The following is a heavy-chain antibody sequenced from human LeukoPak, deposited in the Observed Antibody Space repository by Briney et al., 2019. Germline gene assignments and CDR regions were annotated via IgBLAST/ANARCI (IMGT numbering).Heavy chain of an antibody. Sequence: SETLSLTCTVSGGSISSSGYYWDWIRQPPGKGLERIGSIYYSGNTDYTPSLKSRITISVSTSKNQFSLKVTSVTAADTAVYYCARRTYSGYYYYFDFWGQGTLVTVSS. CDR3: ARRTYSGYYYYFDF. D-gene: IGHD5-12*01. V-gene: IGHV4-39*01. CDR1: GGSISSSGYY. CDR2: IYYSGNT. J-gene: IGHJ4*02.